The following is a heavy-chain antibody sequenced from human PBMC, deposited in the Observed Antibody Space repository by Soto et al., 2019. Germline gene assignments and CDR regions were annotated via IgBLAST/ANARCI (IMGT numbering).Heavy chain of an antibody. CDR1: GGSISSYY. CDR3: ASQGPYYGMDV. Sequence: QVQLQESGPGLVKPSETLSLTCTVSGGSISSYYWSWIRQPPGKGLEWIGYIYYSGSTNYNPSLKSXXTXSXXTAKNQFPLKLSSVTAADTAVYYCASQGPYYGMDVWGQGTTVTVSS. V-gene: IGHV4-59*08. CDR2: IYYSGST. J-gene: IGHJ6*02.